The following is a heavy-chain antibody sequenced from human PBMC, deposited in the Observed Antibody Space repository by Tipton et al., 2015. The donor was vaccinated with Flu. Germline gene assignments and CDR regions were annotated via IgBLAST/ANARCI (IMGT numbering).Heavy chain of an antibody. D-gene: IGHD3-10*01. V-gene: IGHV4-59*08. CDR1: GYSMGTYS. J-gene: IGHJ4*02. CDR2: TTYSGTT. CDR3: ARHSGSRSYPLDY. Sequence: TLSLTCTVSGYSMGTYSCSWIRQPPGKGLEWIGYTTYSGTTSYNPSLQSRVSISIDTSKNQFSLKLSSVTAADTAVYYCARHSGSRSYPLDYWGQGTLVTVSS.